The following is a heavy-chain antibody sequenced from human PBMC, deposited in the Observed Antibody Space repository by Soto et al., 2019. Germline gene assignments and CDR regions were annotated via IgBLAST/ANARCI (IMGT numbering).Heavy chain of an antibody. J-gene: IGHJ4*02. D-gene: IGHD6-19*01. Sequence: QVQLVESGGGVVQPGRSLRLSCAASGFTFSSYGMHWVRQAPGKGLEWVAVIWYDGSNKYYADSVKGRFTISRDNSKNTLYLQMNSLRAEDTAGYYCARDRGSGKTFDYWGQGTLVTVSS. CDR1: GFTFSSYG. V-gene: IGHV3-33*01. CDR3: ARDRGSGKTFDY. CDR2: IWYDGSNK.